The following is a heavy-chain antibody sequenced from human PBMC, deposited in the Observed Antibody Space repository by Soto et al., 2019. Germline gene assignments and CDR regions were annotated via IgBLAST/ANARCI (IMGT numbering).Heavy chain of an antibody. CDR3: AREVDSFDY. CDR2: TYYSGNT. Sequence: LSLTCSVSGGSISSGDYFWSWIRQPPGKGLEWIGYTYYSGNTNYNPSLKSRVTISVDTSKNQFSLKLNSVTAADTAVYYCAREVDSFDYWGQGTLVTVS. D-gene: IGHD2-2*01. J-gene: IGHJ4*02. V-gene: IGHV4-30-4*01. CDR1: GGSISSGDYF.